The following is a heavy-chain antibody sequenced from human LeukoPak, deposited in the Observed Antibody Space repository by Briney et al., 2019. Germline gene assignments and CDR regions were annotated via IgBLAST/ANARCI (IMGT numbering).Heavy chain of an antibody. CDR2: MNPNSGNT. V-gene: IGHV1-8*02. CDR3: ARGGDPIAAAGTYYHYYYYMDV. J-gene: IGHJ6*03. Sequence: ASVKVSCKASGGTFSSYAINWVRQATGQGLEWMGWMNPNSGNTGYAQKFQGRVTMTRNTSISTAYMELSSLRSEDTAVYCCARGGDPIAAAGTYYHYYYYMDVWGKGTTVTVSS. D-gene: IGHD6-13*01. CDR1: GGTFSSYA.